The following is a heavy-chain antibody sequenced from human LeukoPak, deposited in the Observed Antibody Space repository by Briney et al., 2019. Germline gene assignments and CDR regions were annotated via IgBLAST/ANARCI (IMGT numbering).Heavy chain of an antibody. Sequence: ESSETLSLTCTVSGGSISSYYWSWIRQPSGKGLEWIGYIYYSGSTNYNPSLKSRVTISVDTSKNQFSLKLSSVTAADTAVYYCARDKSAGADTGSSFYYWGQGALVTVSS. CDR3: ARDKSAGADTGSSFYY. V-gene: IGHV4-59*01. J-gene: IGHJ4*02. D-gene: IGHD3-10*01. CDR2: IYYSGST. CDR1: GGSISSYY.